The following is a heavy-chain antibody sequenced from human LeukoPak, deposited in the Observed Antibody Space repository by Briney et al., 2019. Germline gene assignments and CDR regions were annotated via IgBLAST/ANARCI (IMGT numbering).Heavy chain of an antibody. J-gene: IGHJ4*02. CDR3: ARARGRWLQFGFVF. CDR1: GYTFTNYD. D-gene: IGHD5-24*01. Sequence: ASVKVSFKASGYTFTNYDINWVRQATGQGLEWMGWMSANSGDTGYAQKFQGKVTMTSNTSINTAYMELSSLRSEGTGMYHCARARGRWLQFGFVFWGEGTLVTVSS. CDR2: MSANSGDT. V-gene: IGHV1-8*01.